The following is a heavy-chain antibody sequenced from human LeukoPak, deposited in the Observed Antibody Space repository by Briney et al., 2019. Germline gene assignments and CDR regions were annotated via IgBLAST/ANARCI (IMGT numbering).Heavy chain of an antibody. Sequence: PGGSLRLSCAASGFIFSRYAMTWVRQAPGKGLEWVAVISYDGSNKYYADSVKGRFTIFRDNSKNTLYLQMNSLRAEDTAVYYCARTRDGYNRGVFDYWGQGTLVTVSS. V-gene: IGHV3-30-3*01. D-gene: IGHD5-24*01. CDR1: GFIFSRYA. CDR3: ARTRDGYNRGVFDY. CDR2: ISYDGSNK. J-gene: IGHJ4*02.